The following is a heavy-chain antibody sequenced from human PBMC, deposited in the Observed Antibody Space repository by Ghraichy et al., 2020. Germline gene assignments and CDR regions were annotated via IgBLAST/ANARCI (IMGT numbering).Heavy chain of an antibody. D-gene: IGHD3-22*01. CDR3: ARDEYYDSTGFPPEDGMDV. J-gene: IGHJ6*02. CDR1: GFTFSTYS. V-gene: IGHV3-48*02. Sequence: GGSLRLSCAASGFTFSTYSMNWVRQAPGKGLEWLSYISSSSSTIYYADSVKGLFTISRDNAKKSLYLQMNSLRDEDTAVYYCARDEYYDSTGFPPEDGMDVWGQGTTVTVSS. CDR2: ISSSSSTI.